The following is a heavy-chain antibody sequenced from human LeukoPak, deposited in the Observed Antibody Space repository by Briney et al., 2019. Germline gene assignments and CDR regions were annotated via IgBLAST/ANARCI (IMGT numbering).Heavy chain of an antibody. CDR1: GFTFSSYS. D-gene: IGHD2-2*01. V-gene: IGHV3-21*01. CDR3: ARDLQYQLPGMDV. CDR2: ISSSSSYI. J-gene: IGHJ6*04. Sequence: GGSLRLSCAAPGFTFSSYSMNWVRQAPGKGLEWVSSISSSSSYIYYADSVKGRFTISRDNAKNSLYLQMNSLRAEDTAVYYCARDLQYQLPGMDVWGKGTTVTVSS.